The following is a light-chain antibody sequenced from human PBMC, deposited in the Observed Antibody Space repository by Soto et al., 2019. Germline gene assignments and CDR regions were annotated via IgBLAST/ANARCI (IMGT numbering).Light chain of an antibody. CDR3: QVWDTSSDHPVV. Sequence: SYELTQPPSVSVAPGKTARITCGGDNIGSKSVHWYQQRPGQAPVLVIYYDSDRPSGIPERLSGSNSGNTATLTISRVEAGDEADYYCQVWDTSSDHPVVIGGGTKLTVL. CDR1: NIGSKS. J-gene: IGLJ2*01. V-gene: IGLV3-21*04. CDR2: YDS.